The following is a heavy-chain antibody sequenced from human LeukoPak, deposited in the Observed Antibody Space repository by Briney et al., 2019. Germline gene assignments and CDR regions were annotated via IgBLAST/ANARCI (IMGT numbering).Heavy chain of an antibody. V-gene: IGHV1-18*01. CDR1: GYIFTSYS. CDR2: ISVYNGNT. Sequence: ASVKVSCKASGYIFTSYSISWVRQAPGQGLEWMGWISVYNGNTNYAQKFQGRVTMTTDTSTNTAYMDLRSLGSDDTAVYYCARLEGAAAGTTGYAGYWGQGTLVTVSS. D-gene: IGHD6-13*01. CDR3: ARLEGAAAGTTGYAGY. J-gene: IGHJ4*02.